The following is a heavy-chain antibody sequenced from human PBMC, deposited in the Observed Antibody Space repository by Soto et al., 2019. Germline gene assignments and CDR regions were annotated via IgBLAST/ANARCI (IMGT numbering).Heavy chain of an antibody. CDR2: IYYSGST. CDR3: ARHGSGSYYNNWFDP. Sequence: SEPRSLTRTVSGECISSSWYYWGWKNKPPGKGLEWIGSIYYSGSTYYNPSLKSRVTISVDTSKNQVSLKLSSVTAADTAVYYCARHGSGSYYNNWFDPWGQGTLVTVSS. D-gene: IGHD3-10*01. CDR1: GECISSSWYY. V-gene: IGHV4-39*01. J-gene: IGHJ5*02.